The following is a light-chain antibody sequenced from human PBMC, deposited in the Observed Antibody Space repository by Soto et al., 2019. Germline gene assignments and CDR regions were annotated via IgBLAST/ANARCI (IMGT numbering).Light chain of an antibody. Sequence: DIPMTQSPSSLSASVGDRVTITCQASQDISTYLNWYQHKSGKAPKLLIYDASNLETGVPSRFSGSVSGTDFTFTISSLQPEDIATYYCQQYDNLFTFGPGTKVDIK. V-gene: IGKV1-33*01. CDR1: QDISTY. J-gene: IGKJ3*01. CDR2: DAS. CDR3: QQYDNLFT.